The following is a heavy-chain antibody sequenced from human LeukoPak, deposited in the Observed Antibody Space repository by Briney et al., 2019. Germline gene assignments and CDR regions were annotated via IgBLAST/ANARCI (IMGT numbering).Heavy chain of an antibody. CDR1: GGSISSYY. D-gene: IGHD4-17*01. CDR3: ARDRTTSHYDY. Sequence: SETLSLTCTVSGGSISSYYWSWIRQPPGKGLEWIGYIYYSGSTNYNPSLKSRVTISVDTSKNQFSLKLSSVTAADTAVYYCARDRTTSHYDYWGQGTLVTVSS. CDR2: IYYSGST. V-gene: IGHV4-59*01. J-gene: IGHJ4*02.